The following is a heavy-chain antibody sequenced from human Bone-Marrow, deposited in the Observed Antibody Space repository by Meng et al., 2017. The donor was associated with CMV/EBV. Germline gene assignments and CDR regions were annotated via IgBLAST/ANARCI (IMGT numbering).Heavy chain of an antibody. CDR1: GFTVSSNY. V-gene: IGHV3-53*01. Sequence: GESLKISCAASGFTVSSNYMSWVRQAPGKGLEWVSVIYSGGSTYYADSVKGRFTISRDNSKNTLYLQMNSLRAEDTAVYYCAKAPILDRNFDYWGQGTLVTVSS. CDR3: AKAPILDRNFDY. D-gene: IGHD3-22*01. J-gene: IGHJ4*02. CDR2: IYSGGST.